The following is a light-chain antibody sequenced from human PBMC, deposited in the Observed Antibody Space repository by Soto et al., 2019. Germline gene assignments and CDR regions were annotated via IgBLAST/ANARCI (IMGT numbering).Light chain of an antibody. CDR3: QQRSNWPRT. CDR2: DAS. J-gene: IGKJ2*01. V-gene: IGKV3-11*01. Sequence: EIVLTQSPATLSLSPGERATLSCRASQSVSSYLAWYRQKPGQAPRLLIYDASTRATGIPARFSGSGSGTDFTLTISSLEPEDFAVYYCQQRSNWPRTFGQGTKLEIK. CDR1: QSVSSY.